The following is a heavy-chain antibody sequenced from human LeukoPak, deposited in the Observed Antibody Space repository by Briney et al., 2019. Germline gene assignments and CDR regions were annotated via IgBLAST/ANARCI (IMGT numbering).Heavy chain of an antibody. CDR2: INHSGST. CDR3: ARTTALRRYYFDY. J-gene: IGHJ4*02. Sequence: SETLSLTCAVYGGSFSGYYWSWIRQPPGKGLEWIGEINHSGSTNYNPSLKSRVTISVDTSKNQFSLKLSSVTAADTAVYYCARTTALRRYYFDYWGQGTLVTVSS. CDR1: GGSFSGYY. D-gene: IGHD1-1*01. V-gene: IGHV4-34*01.